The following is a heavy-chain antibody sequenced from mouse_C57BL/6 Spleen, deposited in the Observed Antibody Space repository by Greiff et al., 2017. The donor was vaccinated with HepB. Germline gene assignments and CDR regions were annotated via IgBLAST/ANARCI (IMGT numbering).Heavy chain of an antibody. V-gene: IGHV1-19*01. CDR2: INPYNGGT. CDR1: GYTFTDYY. D-gene: IGHD1-1*01. CDR3: ARTGSSFDY. Sequence: VQLQQSGPVLVKPGASVKMSCKASGYTFTDYYMNWVKQSHGKSLEWIGVINPYNGGTSYNQKFKGKATLTVDKSSSTAYMELNSLTSEDSAVCYCARTGSSFDYWGQGTTLTVSS. J-gene: IGHJ2*01.